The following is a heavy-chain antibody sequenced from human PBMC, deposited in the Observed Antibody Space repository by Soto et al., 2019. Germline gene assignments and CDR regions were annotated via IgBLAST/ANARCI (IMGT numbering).Heavy chain of an antibody. CDR3: ARDPYGSGSPGAFDI. J-gene: IGHJ3*02. CDR1: GFTFSSYS. V-gene: IGHV3-21*01. Sequence: GGSLRLSCAASGFTFSSYSMNWVRQAPGKGLEWVSSISSSSSYIYYADSVKGRFTISRDNAKNSLYLQMNSLRAEDTAVYYCARDPYGSGSPGAFDIWGQGTMVTVS. D-gene: IGHD3-10*01. CDR2: ISSSSSYI.